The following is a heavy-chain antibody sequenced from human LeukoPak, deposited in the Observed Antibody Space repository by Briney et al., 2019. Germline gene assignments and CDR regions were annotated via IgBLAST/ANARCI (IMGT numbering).Heavy chain of an antibody. D-gene: IGHD6-19*01. Sequence: GASVKVSCKASGYTFTSYGISWVRQAPGQGLEWMGWISGYNGNTHYAQKLQGRVTMTTDTSANTAYMELRSLRSDDTAVYYCAKDRSSGWYAGAYYYYYYYMDVWGKGTTVTVSS. V-gene: IGHV1-18*01. J-gene: IGHJ6*03. CDR1: GYTFTSYG. CDR3: AKDRSSGWYAGAYYYYYYYMDV. CDR2: ISGYNGNT.